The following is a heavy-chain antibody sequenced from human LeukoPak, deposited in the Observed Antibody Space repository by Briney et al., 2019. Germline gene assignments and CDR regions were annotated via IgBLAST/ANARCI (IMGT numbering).Heavy chain of an antibody. Sequence: GGPLRLSCAASGFTFSSCAMSWVRQAPGKGLEWVSAISGSGGSTYYAGSVKGRFTISRDNSKNTLFLQMNSLRAEDTAVYYCAKGTYSSSPRDYWGQGTLVTVSS. CDR1: GFTFSSCA. J-gene: IGHJ4*02. CDR3: AKGTYSSSPRDY. CDR2: ISGSGGST. V-gene: IGHV3-23*01. D-gene: IGHD6-6*01.